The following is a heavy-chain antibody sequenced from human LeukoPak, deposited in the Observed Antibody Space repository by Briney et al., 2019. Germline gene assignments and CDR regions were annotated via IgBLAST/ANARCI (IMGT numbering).Heavy chain of an antibody. J-gene: IGHJ3*02. Sequence: GASVKVSCKASGYTFTSYGISWVRQAPGQGLEWMGWMSAYNGNTNYAQKLQGRVTMTTDTSTSTAYMELRSLRSDDTAVYYCARDSGYSGSYYDVSGAAFDIWGQGTMVTVSS. CDR3: ARDSGYSGSYYDVSGAAFDI. CDR2: MSAYNGNT. V-gene: IGHV1-18*01. D-gene: IGHD1-26*01. CDR1: GYTFTSYG.